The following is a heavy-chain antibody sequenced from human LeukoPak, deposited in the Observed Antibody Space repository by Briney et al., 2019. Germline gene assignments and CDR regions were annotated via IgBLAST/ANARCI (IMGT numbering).Heavy chain of an antibody. CDR1: GGSFSGYY. CDR2: INHSGST. V-gene: IGHV4-34*01. J-gene: IGHJ5*02. Sequence: SETLSLTCAVYGGSFSGYYWSWICQPPGKGLEWIGEINHSGSTNYNPSLKSRVTISVDTSKNQFSLKLSSVTVADTAVYYCARVRVVATISSWFDPWGQGTLVTVSS. D-gene: IGHD5-12*01. CDR3: ARVRVVATISSWFDP.